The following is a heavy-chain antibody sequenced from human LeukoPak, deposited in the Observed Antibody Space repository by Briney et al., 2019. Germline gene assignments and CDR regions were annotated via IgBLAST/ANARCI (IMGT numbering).Heavy chain of an antibody. CDR3: AKLTGKQLELVYFYGMDG. J-gene: IGHJ6*02. CDR1: GVTFNTYA. CDR2: ITGSATST. D-gene: IGHD3-10*01. Sequence: PGGSLRLSCAASGVTFNTYAMSWVRQAPGEGLEWVSLITGSATSTYYADSVKGRFTISRDNSKNTLYLQMNSLRAEDTALYYCAKLTGKQLELVYFYGMDGWGQGTTVTVSS. V-gene: IGHV3-23*01.